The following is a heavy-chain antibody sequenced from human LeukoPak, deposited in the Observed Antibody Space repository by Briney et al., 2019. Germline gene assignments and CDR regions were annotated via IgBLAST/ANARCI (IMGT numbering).Heavy chain of an antibody. CDR1: GGSISSGDYY. Sequence: PSETLSLTCTVSGGSISSGDYYWRWIRQPPGKGLEWIGYIYYSGSTYYNPSLKSRVTISVDTSKNQFSLKLSSVTAVDTAVYYCARDGYDSSGYYSNIWGQGTMVTVSS. D-gene: IGHD3-22*01. J-gene: IGHJ3*02. V-gene: IGHV4-30-4*08. CDR3: ARDGYDSSGYYSNI. CDR2: IYYSGST.